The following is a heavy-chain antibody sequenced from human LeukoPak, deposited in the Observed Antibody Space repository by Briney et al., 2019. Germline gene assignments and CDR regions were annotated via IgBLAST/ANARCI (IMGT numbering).Heavy chain of an antibody. CDR2: INHSGST. J-gene: IGHJ5*02. CDR1: GGSFSGYY. CDR3: ASYYYDSSGYYYGWFDP. D-gene: IGHD3-22*01. Sequence: SETLSLTCAVYGGSFSGYYWSWIRQPPGKGLEWIGEINHSGSTNYNPSLKSRVTISVDTSKNQFSLKLSSVTAADTAVYYCASYYYDSSGYYYGWFDPWGQGTLVTVSS. V-gene: IGHV4-34*01.